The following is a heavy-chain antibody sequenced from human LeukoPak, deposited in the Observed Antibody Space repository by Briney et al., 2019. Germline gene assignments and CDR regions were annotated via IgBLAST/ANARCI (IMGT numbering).Heavy chain of an antibody. J-gene: IGHJ4*02. CDR2: ISGSGTNT. V-gene: IGHV3-23*01. Sequence: GGSLRLSCAASRFTFNTYAMSWVRQLPGKGLEWVSAISGSGTNTYYRDSVKGRFTISRDNSKNTVYLQMNSLRAEDTAVYYCAKGYTYDYPPGYWGQGTLVTVSS. CDR3: AKGYTYDYPPGY. CDR1: RFTFNTYA. D-gene: IGHD5-18*01.